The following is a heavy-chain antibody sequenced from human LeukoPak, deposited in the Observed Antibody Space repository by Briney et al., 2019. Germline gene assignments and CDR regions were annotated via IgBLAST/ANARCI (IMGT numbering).Heavy chain of an antibody. CDR3: ATYHGSSWYMTPSKSSFDY. Sequence: ASVKVSCKVSGYTLTELSMHWVRQAPGKGLEWMGGFDPEDGETIYAQKFQGRVTMTEDTSTDTAHMELSSLRSEDTAVYYCATYHGSSWYMTPSKSSFDYWGQGTLVTVSS. CDR1: GYTLTELS. CDR2: FDPEDGET. D-gene: IGHD6-13*01. J-gene: IGHJ4*02. V-gene: IGHV1-24*01.